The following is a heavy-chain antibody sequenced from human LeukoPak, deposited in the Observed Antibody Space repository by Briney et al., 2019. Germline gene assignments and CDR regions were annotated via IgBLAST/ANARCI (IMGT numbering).Heavy chain of an antibody. J-gene: IGHJ4*02. CDR3: MKEVSGTTTGGLYYFDY. CDR2: ISSNGGST. CDR1: GFTFSSYA. D-gene: IGHD1-14*01. Sequence: GGSLRLSCSASGFTFSSYAMHWVRQAPGKGLEYVSAISSNGGSTYYADSVKGRFTISRDNSKNTLYLQMSSLRAEDTAVYYCMKEVSGTTTGGLYYFDYWGQGTLVTVSS. V-gene: IGHV3-64D*06.